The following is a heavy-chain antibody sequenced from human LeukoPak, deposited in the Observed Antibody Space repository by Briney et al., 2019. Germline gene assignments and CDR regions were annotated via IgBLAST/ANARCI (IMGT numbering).Heavy chain of an antibody. Sequence: SETLSLTCAVYGGSFSNYYWSWIRQPPGKGLEWIGEINHSGSTNYNPSLKSRVTISVDRSKNQFSLKLRSVIAADTAVYYCARVGWELLGPFDHWGQGTLVTVSS. V-gene: IGHV4-34*01. CDR1: GGSFSNYY. CDR2: INHSGST. D-gene: IGHD1-26*01. CDR3: ARVGWELLGPFDH. J-gene: IGHJ4*02.